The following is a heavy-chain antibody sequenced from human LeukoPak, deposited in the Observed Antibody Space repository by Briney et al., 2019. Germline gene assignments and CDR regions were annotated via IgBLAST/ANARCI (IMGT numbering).Heavy chain of an antibody. CDR3: ARDLVDTAMDLYYYYYMDV. CDR2: ISGSGGST. J-gene: IGHJ6*03. D-gene: IGHD5-18*01. CDR1: GFTFSSYG. Sequence: GGSLRLSCAASGFTFSSYGMSWVRQAPGKGLEWVSAISGSGGSTYYADSVKGRFTISRDNSKNTLYLQMNSLRAEDTAVYYCARDLVDTAMDLYYYYYMDVWGKGTTVTVSS. V-gene: IGHV3-23*01.